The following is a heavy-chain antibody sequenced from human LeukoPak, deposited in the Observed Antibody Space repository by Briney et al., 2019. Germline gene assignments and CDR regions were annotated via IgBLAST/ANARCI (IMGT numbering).Heavy chain of an antibody. Sequence: GASVKVSCKVSGYTLTELSMHWVRQAPGKGLEWMGGFDPEGGETIYAQKFQGRVTMTEDTSTDTAYMELSSLRSEDTAVYYCATDLGYSGSHIRSPDAFDIWGQGTMVTVSS. CDR2: FDPEGGET. J-gene: IGHJ3*02. CDR1: GYTLTELS. V-gene: IGHV1-24*01. D-gene: IGHD1-26*01. CDR3: ATDLGYSGSHIRSPDAFDI.